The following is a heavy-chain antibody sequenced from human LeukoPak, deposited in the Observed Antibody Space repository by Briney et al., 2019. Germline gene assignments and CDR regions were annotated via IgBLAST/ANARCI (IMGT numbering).Heavy chain of an antibody. V-gene: IGHV1-18*01. CDR1: GYTFTSYG. CDR2: ISAYNGNT. J-gene: IGHJ3*02. D-gene: IGHD3-10*02. CDR3: ATDLPPYYYVRGTPFDI. Sequence: ASVKVSCKASGYTFTSYGISWVRQAPGQGLEWMGWISAYNGNTNYAQKFQGRVTMTEDTSTDTAYMELSSLRSEDTAVYYCATDLPPYYYVRGTPFDIWGQGTMVTVSS.